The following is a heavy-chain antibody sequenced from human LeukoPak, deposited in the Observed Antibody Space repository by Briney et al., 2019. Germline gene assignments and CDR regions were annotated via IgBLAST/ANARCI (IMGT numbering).Heavy chain of an antibody. Sequence: PGGSLSLSFAASGLTFSDYYMSWIRQAPGKGLEWVSYISYGGSTIYYADSVKGRFTISRDNAKNSLYLQMNSLRDEDTAVYYCARKGRYSYGPLDYWGQGTLVTVSS. J-gene: IGHJ4*02. CDR2: ISYGGSTI. D-gene: IGHD5-18*01. V-gene: IGHV3-11*01. CDR3: ARKGRYSYGPLDY. CDR1: GLTFSDYY.